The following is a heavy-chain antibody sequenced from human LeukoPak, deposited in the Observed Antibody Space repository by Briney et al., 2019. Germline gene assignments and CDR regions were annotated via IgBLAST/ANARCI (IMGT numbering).Heavy chain of an antibody. CDR2: ISGSGGST. Sequence: GGSLRLSCAASGFTFSSYAMSWARQAPGKGLEWVSAISGSGGSTYYADSVKGRFTISRDNSKNTLYLQMNSLRAEGTAVYYCAEVSTGSGSNRHFDYWGQGTLVTVSS. J-gene: IGHJ4*02. V-gene: IGHV3-23*01. CDR3: AEVSTGSGSNRHFDY. CDR1: GFTFSSYA. D-gene: IGHD3-10*01.